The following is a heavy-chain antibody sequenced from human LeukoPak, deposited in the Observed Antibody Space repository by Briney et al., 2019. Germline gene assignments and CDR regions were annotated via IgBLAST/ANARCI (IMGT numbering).Heavy chain of an antibody. CDR2: IYYSGST. Sequence: PSETLPLTCTVSGGSISSYSWSWIRQPPGKGLEWIGYIYYSGSTNYNPSLKSRLTISVDTSKNQFSLNLSSVTAADTAVYYSARGMTTGPDPWGQGTLVTVSS. CDR1: GGSISSYS. J-gene: IGHJ5*02. V-gene: IGHV4-59*08. CDR3: ARGMTTGPDP. D-gene: IGHD4-17*01.